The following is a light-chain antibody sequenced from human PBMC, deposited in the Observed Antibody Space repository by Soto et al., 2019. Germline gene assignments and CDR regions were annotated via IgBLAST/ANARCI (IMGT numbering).Light chain of an antibody. CDR1: QGIGSS. CDR2: STS. J-gene: IGKJ4*01. Sequence: AIQLTQSPSSLSASVGDRVTITCRASQGIGSSLAWYQQKPGKPPRVLIYSTSTLSKGVPSRFSGSGSGTDFSLTISSLQPEDFVTYFCQQVNTFPFTFGGGTRVDIK. V-gene: IGKV1-13*02. CDR3: QQVNTFPFT.